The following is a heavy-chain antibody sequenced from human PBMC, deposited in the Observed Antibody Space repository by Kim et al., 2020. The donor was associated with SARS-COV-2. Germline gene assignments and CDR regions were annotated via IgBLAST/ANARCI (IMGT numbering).Heavy chain of an antibody. CDR2: MNPNSGNT. V-gene: IGHV1-8*01. CDR3: ARGYYGSTSRGYYGMDV. Sequence: ASVKVSCKASGYTFTSYDINWVRQATGQGLEWMGWMNPNSGNTGYAQKFQGRVTMTRNTSISTAYMELSSLRSEDMAVYYCARGYYGSTSRGYYGMDVWGQGTTVTVSS. J-gene: IGHJ6*02. CDR1: GYTFTSYD. D-gene: IGHD2-2*01.